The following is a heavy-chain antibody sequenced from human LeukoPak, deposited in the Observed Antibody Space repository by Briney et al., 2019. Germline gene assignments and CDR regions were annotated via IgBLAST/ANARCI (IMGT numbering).Heavy chain of an antibody. CDR1: GGTFSSYA. J-gene: IGHJ4*02. V-gene: IGHV1-69*13. CDR2: IIPIFGTA. Sequence: GASVKASCKASGGTFSSYAISWVRQAPGQGLEWMGGIIPIFGTANYAQKFQGRVTITADESTSTAYMELSSLRSEDTAVYYCARGSSGLAYYFDYWGQGTLVTVSS. D-gene: IGHD1-26*01. CDR3: ARGSSGLAYYFDY.